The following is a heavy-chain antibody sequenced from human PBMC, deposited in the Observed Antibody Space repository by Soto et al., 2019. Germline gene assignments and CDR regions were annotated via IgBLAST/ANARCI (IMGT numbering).Heavy chain of an antibody. D-gene: IGHD5-12*01. CDR3: ARDRTEMATITGLDFGMDV. J-gene: IGHJ6*02. CDR1: GGTFSSYA. V-gene: IGHV1-69*13. CDR2: IIPIFGTA. Sequence: SVKVSCKASGGTFSSYAISWVRQAPGQGLEWMGGIIPIFGTANYAQKFQGRVTITADESTSTAYMELSSLRSEDTAVYYCARDRTEMATITGLDFGMDVWGQGTTVTVAS.